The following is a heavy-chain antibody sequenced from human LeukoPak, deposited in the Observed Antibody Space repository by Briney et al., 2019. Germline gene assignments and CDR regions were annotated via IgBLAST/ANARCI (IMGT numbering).Heavy chain of an antibody. CDR3: AKLPRGNDSSVY. J-gene: IGHJ4*02. V-gene: IGHV3-23*01. Sequence: PGGSLRLSCAASGFTFSNYEMNWVRQAPGKGLEWISHISNIGDIIHYADSVKGRFTISRDNSKNTLYLQMNSLRAEDTAVYYCAKLPRGNDSSVYWGQGTLVTVSS. D-gene: IGHD3-22*01. CDR1: GFTFSNYE. CDR2: ISNIGDII.